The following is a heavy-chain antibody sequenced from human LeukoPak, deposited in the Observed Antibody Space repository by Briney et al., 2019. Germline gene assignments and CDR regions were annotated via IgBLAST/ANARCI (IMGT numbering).Heavy chain of an antibody. CDR3: ARAVYYSNYLGY. CDR1: GFTFSSYW. V-gene: IGHV3-74*01. Sequence: GGSLRLSCAVSGFTFSSYWMHWVRQAPGKGLVWVSRINSDGSSTNYADSVKGRFTISRDNAKNTLYLQMNSLRAEDTAMYYCARAVYYSNYLGYWGQGTLVTVSS. CDR2: INSDGSST. J-gene: IGHJ4*01. D-gene: IGHD3-10*01.